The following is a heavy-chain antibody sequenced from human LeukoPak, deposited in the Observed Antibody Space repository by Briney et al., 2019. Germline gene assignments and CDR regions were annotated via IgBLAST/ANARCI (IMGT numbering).Heavy chain of an antibody. Sequence: PSETLSLTCTVSGGSISDNDHYWNWIRQHPGKGLEWIGYIYYTGSAYYNPSLKSRVTMSVDTSKNQFSLKLSSVTAADTAVYYCARLPGEFTTDAFDIWGQGTMVTVSS. CDR3: ARLPGEFTTDAFDI. V-gene: IGHV4-39*01. D-gene: IGHD7-27*01. CDR1: GGSISDNDHY. CDR2: IYYTGSA. J-gene: IGHJ3*02.